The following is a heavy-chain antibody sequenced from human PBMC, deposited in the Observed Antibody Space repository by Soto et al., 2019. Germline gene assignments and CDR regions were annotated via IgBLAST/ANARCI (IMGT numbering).Heavy chain of an antibody. CDR1: GYTFTNYY. J-gene: IGHJ4*01. Sequence: QVQLVQSGAEVKKPGASVKLSCKASGYTFTNYYMHWVRQAPGQGLEWMGIINSGGGSATYAQKFLGRVPLPRDTSTGPVSRDRGSLGSDASAVYYCARGGLVVVVTAAFDNWGHGPLVTVPS. CDR3: ARGGLVVVVTAAFDN. CDR2: INSGGGSA. V-gene: IGHV1-46*03. D-gene: IGHD2-21*02.